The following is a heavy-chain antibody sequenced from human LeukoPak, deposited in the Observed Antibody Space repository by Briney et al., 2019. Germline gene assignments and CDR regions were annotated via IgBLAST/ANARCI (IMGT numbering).Heavy chain of an antibody. CDR1: GGSISSGSYY. J-gene: IGHJ6*03. V-gene: IGHV4-61*10. Sequence: SETLSLTCTVSGGSISSGSYYWSWIRQPAGKGLEWIGYIYYSGSTNYNPSLKSRVTISVDTSKNQFSLKLSSVTAADTAVYYCARSYGGNYYYYYMDVWGKGTTVTVSS. CDR2: IYYSGST. CDR3: ARSYGGNYYYYYMDV. D-gene: IGHD4-23*01.